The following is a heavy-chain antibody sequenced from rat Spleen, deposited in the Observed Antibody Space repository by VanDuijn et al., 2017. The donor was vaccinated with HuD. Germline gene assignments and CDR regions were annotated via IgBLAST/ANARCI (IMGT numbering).Heavy chain of an antibody. CDR1: GLSLINYS. V-gene: IGHV2-45*01. D-gene: IGHD5-1*01. CDR3: ARAPGNGYVMDA. Sequence: VQVKESGPGLVQPSQTLSLTCTVSGLSLINYSVHWVRQPPGKGLEWMGVMWRGGSTEYNSALKSRLSISRDTSKNHIFLKMNGLQSEDTATYHCARAPGNGYVMDAWGQGASVTVSS. J-gene: IGHJ4*01. CDR2: MWRGGST.